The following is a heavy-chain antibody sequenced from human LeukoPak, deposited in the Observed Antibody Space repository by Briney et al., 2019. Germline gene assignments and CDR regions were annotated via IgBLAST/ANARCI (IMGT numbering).Heavy chain of an antibody. J-gene: IGHJ4*02. D-gene: IGHD1-1*01. CDR3: TTLPTTDFDY. Sequence: PGGSLRLSCAASGFTFSNAWMSWVRQPPGKGLEWVGRIKSKIDGGTTDYAAPVKGRFAISRDDSKNTLYLQMTSLKPEDTAVYYCTTLPTTDFDYWGQGTLVTVSS. CDR1: GFTFSNAW. CDR2: IKSKIDGGTT. V-gene: IGHV3-15*01.